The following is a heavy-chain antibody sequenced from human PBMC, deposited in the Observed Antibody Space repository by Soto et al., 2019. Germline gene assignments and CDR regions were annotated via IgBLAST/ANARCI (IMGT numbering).Heavy chain of an antibody. J-gene: IGHJ5*02. D-gene: IGHD6-13*01. CDR3: ARIDRSSGYGLGWFDP. Sequence: EVQLVESGGGLIQPGGSLRLSCAASGFTVSSNYMSWVRQAPGKGLEWVSVIYSGGSTYYADSVKGRFTISSDNSKNTLYLQQNSRRGEDTAVYYCARIDRSSGYGLGWFDPWGQGTLVTVSS. CDR1: GFTVSSNY. CDR2: IYSGGST. V-gene: IGHV3-53*01.